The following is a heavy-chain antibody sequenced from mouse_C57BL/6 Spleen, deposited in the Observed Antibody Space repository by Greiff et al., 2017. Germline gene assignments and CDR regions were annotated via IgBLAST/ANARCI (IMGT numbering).Heavy chain of an antibody. CDR3: ANPYYGSSLYAMDY. V-gene: IGHV2-5*01. CDR2: IWRGGST. J-gene: IGHJ4*01. CDR1: GFSLTSYG. D-gene: IGHD1-1*01. Sequence: VQLVESGPGLVQPSQSLSITCTVSGFSLTSYGVHWVRQSPGKGLEWLGVIWRGGSTDYNAAFMSRLSITKDNSKSQVFFKMNSLQADDTAIYYCANPYYGSSLYAMDYWGQGTSVTVSS.